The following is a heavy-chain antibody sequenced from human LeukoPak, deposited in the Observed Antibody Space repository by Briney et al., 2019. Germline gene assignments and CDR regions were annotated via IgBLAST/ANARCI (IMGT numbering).Heavy chain of an antibody. CDR1: GYTFTSYA. V-gene: IGHV1-3*01. J-gene: IGHJ4*02. D-gene: IGHD5-18*01. CDR3: ARAGYSYGLYFDY. CDR2: INAGNGNT. Sequence: ASVKVSCKASGYTFTSYAMHLVRPAPGQRPEWMGWINAGNGNTKYSQKFQGRVTITRDTSASTAYMELSSLRSEDTAVYYCARAGYSYGLYFDYWGQGTLVTVSS.